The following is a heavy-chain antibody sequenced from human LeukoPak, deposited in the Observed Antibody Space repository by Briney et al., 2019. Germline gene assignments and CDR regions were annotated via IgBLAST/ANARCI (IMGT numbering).Heavy chain of an antibody. J-gene: IGHJ4*02. CDR3: AKVEAFGVVIILDY. D-gene: IGHD3-3*01. V-gene: IGHV1-18*01. Sequence: ASVKVSCMASGYTFTSYGISWVRQAPGQGLEWMGLIIAYNGNTNYAQKLQGTVTMTTDTSTSTAYMELRSLRSDDTAVYYCAKVEAFGVVIILDYWGQGTLVTVSS. CDR1: GYTFTSYG. CDR2: IIAYNGNT.